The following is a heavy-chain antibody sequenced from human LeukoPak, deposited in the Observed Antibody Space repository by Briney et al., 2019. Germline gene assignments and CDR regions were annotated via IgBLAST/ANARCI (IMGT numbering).Heavy chain of an antibody. J-gene: IGHJ5*02. CDR2: IRFDVSNQ. Sequence: GGTLRLSCAASGFTFSSYGMDWVRQAPGKGDEWVAFIRFDVSNQYYADSVKGRFTISRDNSKNTLYLQMNSLRAEDTAVYYCAKDYSSSWYGSAYNWNDGNWFDPWGQGTLVTVSS. D-gene: IGHD6-13*01. V-gene: IGHV3-30*02. CDR1: GFTFSSYG. CDR3: AKDYSSSWYGSAYNWNDGNWFDP.